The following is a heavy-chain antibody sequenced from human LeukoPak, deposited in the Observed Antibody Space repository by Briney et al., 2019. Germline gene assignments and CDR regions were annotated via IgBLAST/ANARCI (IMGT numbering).Heavy chain of an antibody. CDR2: ISGSGGST. Sequence: GGSLRLSCAASAFTFSSYAMSWVRQAPGQGLEWVSAISGSGGSTYYADSVKGRFTISRDNSKNTLYLQMNSLNAEDTAVYYCAREVTKAFDIWGQGTMVTVAS. J-gene: IGHJ3*02. V-gene: IGHV3-23*01. CDR3: AREVTKAFDI. CDR1: AFTFSSYA. D-gene: IGHD2-8*01.